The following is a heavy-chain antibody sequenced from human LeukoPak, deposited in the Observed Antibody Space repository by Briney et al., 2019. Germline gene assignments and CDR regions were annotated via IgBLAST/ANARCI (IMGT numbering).Heavy chain of an antibody. CDR2: ISSSSSTI. J-gene: IGHJ4*02. D-gene: IGHD2-2*01. V-gene: IGHV3-48*01. Sequence: GGSLRLSCAASGFTFSSYIMNWVRQAPGKGLEWVSYISSSSSTIYYADSVKGRFTISRDNAKNSLYLQMNSLRGEDTAVYYCARAHIVVVPAAIHPLDYWGQRTLVTVSS. CDR3: ARAHIVVVPAAIHPLDY. CDR1: GFTFSSYI.